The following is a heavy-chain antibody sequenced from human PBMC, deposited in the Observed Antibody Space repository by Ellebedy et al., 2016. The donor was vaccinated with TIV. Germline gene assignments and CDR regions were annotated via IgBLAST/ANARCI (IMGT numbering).Heavy chain of an antibody. CDR1: GGSISSPGSP. CDR2: IYHIGTT. Sequence: SQTLSLTCAVSGGSISSPGSPWSWIRQSPGKGLEWIGYIYHIGTTYYSPSLKSRVTISVDRSKNQFSLKLTSVTAADTAVYYCARLGYDISTKEGLGAFDFWGQGTLVTVSS. D-gene: IGHD3/OR15-3a*01. J-gene: IGHJ4*02. V-gene: IGHV4-30-2*06. CDR3: ARLGYDISTKEGLGAFDF.